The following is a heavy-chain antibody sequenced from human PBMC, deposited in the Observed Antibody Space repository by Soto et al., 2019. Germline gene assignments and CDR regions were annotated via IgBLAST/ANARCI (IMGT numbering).Heavy chain of an antibody. CDR3: ARRKYLDY. J-gene: IGHJ4*02. CDR2: IRSKTYGGTT. Sequence: PGGSLRLSCTTSGFTFGVYAMSWFRQAPGKGLEWIGYIRSKTYGGTTEYAASVKGRFTISRDDSKRVAHLQMNSLESEDTAVYYCARRKYLDYWGQGT. V-gene: IGHV3-49*03. CDR1: GFTFGVYA.